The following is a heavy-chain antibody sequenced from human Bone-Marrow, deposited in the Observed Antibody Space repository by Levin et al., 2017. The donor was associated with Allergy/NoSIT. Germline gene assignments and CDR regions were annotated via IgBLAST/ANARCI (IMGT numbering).Heavy chain of an antibody. V-gene: IGHV1-8*01. D-gene: IGHD3-10*01. CDR1: GYTFTSYD. CDR2: MNPNSGNT. Sequence: GGSLRLSCKASGYTFTSYDINWVRQATGQGLEWMGWMNPNSGNTGYAQKFQGRVTMTRNTSISAAYMELSSLRSEDTAVYYCARIDVLLWFGDTTARGYYFDYWGQGTLVTVSS. J-gene: IGHJ4*02. CDR3: ARIDVLLWFGDTTARGYYFDY.